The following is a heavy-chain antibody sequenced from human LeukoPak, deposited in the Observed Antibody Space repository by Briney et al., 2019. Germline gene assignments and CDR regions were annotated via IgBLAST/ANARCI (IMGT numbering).Heavy chain of an antibody. D-gene: IGHD3-10*01. CDR2: ISAYNGNT. J-gene: IGHJ4*02. CDR1: GYTFTSYG. V-gene: IGHV1-18*01. Sequence: ASVKVSCKASGYTFTSYGISWVRQAPGQGLEWMGWISAYNGNTNYAQKLQGRVTMTTDTSTSTAYMELSSLRPEDTAVYYCATFEGYYYGSGSYYTPGYWGQGTLVTVSS. CDR3: ATFEGYYYGSGSYYTPGY.